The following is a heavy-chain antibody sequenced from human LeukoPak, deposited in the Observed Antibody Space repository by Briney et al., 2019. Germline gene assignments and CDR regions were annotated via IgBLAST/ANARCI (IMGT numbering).Heavy chain of an antibody. Sequence: GGSLRLSCAASGFTFSSYAMNWVSQAPGKGLEWVSGISGSGGSTFYADSVKGRFTISRDNSKNTLYLQMNSLRAEDTAVYYCAKTSYYDSSGYFFDPFDYWRQGTLVTVSS. CDR2: ISGSGGST. J-gene: IGHJ4*02. D-gene: IGHD3-22*01. V-gene: IGHV3-23*01. CDR3: AKTSYYDSSGYFFDPFDY. CDR1: GFTFSSYA.